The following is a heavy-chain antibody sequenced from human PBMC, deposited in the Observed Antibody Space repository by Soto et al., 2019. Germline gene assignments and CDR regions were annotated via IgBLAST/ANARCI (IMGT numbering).Heavy chain of an antibody. CDR1: GGSISSGGYY. CDR3: ARDSSIAAAGAWFDP. CDR2: IYYSGST. D-gene: IGHD6-13*01. J-gene: IGHJ5*02. V-gene: IGHV4-31*03. Sequence: QVQLQESGPGLVKPSQTLSLTCTVSGGSISSGGYYWSWIRQHPGKGLEWIGYIYYSGSTYYNPSLKSRVTISVDTSKNQFSLKLSSVTAADTAVYYCARDSSIAAAGAWFDPWGQGTLSPSPQ.